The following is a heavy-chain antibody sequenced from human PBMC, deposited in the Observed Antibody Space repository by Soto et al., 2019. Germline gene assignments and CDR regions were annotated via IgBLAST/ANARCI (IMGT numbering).Heavy chain of an antibody. CDR1: GFICNNYG. CDR2: ISTDGSET. Sequence: VQLVESGGGVVQPGRSLRLSCAASGFICNNYGMHWVRQAPGKGLEWVAVISTDGSETYYGDSAKGRFTISRDNIKNTLFRETASVLFASTGLYYGVKDRLAGIYRCDKWGQGPMVTVPS. D-gene: IGHD3-16*02. V-gene: IGHV3-30*18. J-gene: IGHJ4*02. CDR3: VKDRLAGIYRCDK.